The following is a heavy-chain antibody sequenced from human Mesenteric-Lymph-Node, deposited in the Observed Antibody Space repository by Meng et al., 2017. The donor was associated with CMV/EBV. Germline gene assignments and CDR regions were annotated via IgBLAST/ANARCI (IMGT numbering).Heavy chain of an antibody. CDR3: ARGSSSPH. D-gene: IGHD6-13*01. Sequence: GESLKISCAASGFTFDNYGMHWVRQAPGKGLEWVSYISSSSSTIYYADSVKGRFTISRDNAKNSLYLQMNSLRAEDTAVYYCARGSSSPHWGQGTLVTVSS. CDR1: GFTFDNYG. CDR2: ISSSSSTI. J-gene: IGHJ4*02. V-gene: IGHV3-48*04.